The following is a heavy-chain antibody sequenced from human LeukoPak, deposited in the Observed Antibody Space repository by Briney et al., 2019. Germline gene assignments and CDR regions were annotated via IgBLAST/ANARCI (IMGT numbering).Heavy chain of an antibody. CDR2: MKPDGSEK. Sequence: QAGGSLRLSCAASGFTVSNCWMSWVRQAPGKGLEWVANMKPDGSEKNYVDSVKGRFTISRDNAKNSLYLQMNSLRAEDTAVYYCAGSFDYVWGRDWGQGTLVTVSS. V-gene: IGHV3-7*01. D-gene: IGHD3-16*01. J-gene: IGHJ4*02. CDR1: GFTVSNCW. CDR3: AGSFDYVWGRD.